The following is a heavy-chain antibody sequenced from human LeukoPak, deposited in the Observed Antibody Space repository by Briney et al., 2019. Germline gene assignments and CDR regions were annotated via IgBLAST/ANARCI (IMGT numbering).Heavy chain of an antibody. CDR2: LYYSGNT. Sequence: SETLSLTCTVSGGSISSYYWSWIRQPPGEGLEWIGYLYYSGNTNYNPSLKSRVTISVDTSKNQFSLKLSSVTAADTAVYYCARHGAFYYFDYWGQGTLVTVSS. D-gene: IGHD1-26*01. V-gene: IGHV4-59*08. CDR1: GGSISSYY. J-gene: IGHJ4*02. CDR3: ARHGAFYYFDY.